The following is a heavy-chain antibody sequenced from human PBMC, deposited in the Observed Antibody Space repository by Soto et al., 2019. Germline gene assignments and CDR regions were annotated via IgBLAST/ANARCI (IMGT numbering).Heavy chain of an antibody. D-gene: IGHD1-26*01. CDR2: IKSKTDGGTT. V-gene: IGHV3-15*07. J-gene: IGHJ4*02. CDR1: GFTFSNAW. Sequence: GGSLRLSCAASGFTFSNAWMNWVRQAPGKGLEWVGRIKSKTDGGTTDYAAPVKGRFTISRDDSKNTLYLQMNSLKTEDTAVNYCTTSPPSGSYLEYYFDYWGQGTLVTVSS. CDR3: TTSPPSGSYLEYYFDY.